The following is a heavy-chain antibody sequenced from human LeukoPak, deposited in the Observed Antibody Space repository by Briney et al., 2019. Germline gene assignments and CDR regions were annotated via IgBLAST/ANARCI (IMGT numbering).Heavy chain of an antibody. CDR3: ARRNAMDV. CDR2: INRDGSER. V-gene: IGHV3-7*03. CDR1: GFTFSNYW. J-gene: IGHJ6*02. Sequence: GGSLRLSCAASGFTFSNYWMTWVRQAPGKGLEWVANINRDGSERYYVDSVKGRFTISRDDAKSSLYLQMNSLRAEDAAVYYCARRNAMDVWGQGTTVIVFS.